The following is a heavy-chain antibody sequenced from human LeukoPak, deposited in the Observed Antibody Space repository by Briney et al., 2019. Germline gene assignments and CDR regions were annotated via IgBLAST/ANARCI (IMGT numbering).Heavy chain of an antibody. J-gene: IGHJ6*03. CDR2: IYSGGGSI. Sequence: GGSLRLSCAASGFFVSSNYMGWVRQAPGKGLEWVSVIYSGGGSIYYADSVKGRFTISRDNSKNTVYLQMNSLRAEDTAVYYCARSPYYMDVWGNGTTVTVSS. CDR1: GFFVSSNY. CDR3: ARSPYYMDV. V-gene: IGHV3-53*01.